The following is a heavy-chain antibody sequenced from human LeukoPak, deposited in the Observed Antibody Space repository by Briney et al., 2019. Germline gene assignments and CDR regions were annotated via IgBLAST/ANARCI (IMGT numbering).Heavy chain of an antibody. V-gene: IGHV4-4*07. CDR3: ATGDHSFDN. D-gene: IGHD7-27*01. CDR1: GASLTIYY. CDR2: YASGTT. J-gene: IGHJ4*02. Sequence: SETLSLTCSVSGASLTIYYWNWIRQPAGKGLEWIGRYASGTTTHNPSLKSQFTMTIDTSKNQISLKLTSVTAADTAVYYCATGDHSFDNWGQGILVTVTP.